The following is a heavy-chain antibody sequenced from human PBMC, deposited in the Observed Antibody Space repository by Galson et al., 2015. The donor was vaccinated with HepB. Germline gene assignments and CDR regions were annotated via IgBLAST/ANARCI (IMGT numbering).Heavy chain of an antibody. CDR3: ARQLLWFGDLFHFDF. D-gene: IGHD3-10*01. CDR2: IYHSGKT. CDR1: GGSISSYY. V-gene: IGHV4-59*08. J-gene: IGHJ4*02. Sequence: ETLSLTCTVSGGSISSYYWSWIRQPPGKGLEWIGYIYHSGKTKYNPSLESRVIMSLDTSKNQFALELSSVTAADTAVYFCARQLLWFGDLFHFDFWGQGTLATVSS.